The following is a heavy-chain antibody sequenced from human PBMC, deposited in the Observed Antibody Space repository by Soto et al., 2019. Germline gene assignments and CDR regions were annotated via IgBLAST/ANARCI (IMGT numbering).Heavy chain of an antibody. V-gene: IGHV3-23*01. CDR3: AMTQRLGGRQQLG. CDR2: ISGSGANP. Sequence: EVQLLESGGGLVQPGGSLRLSCAASGFTFSSIAMSWVRQAPGKGLEWVSAISGSGANPYYADSVMGRFTISRDTSKKTVYLKMKSPGAEDTAQYYCAMTQRLGGRQQLGWGQGTLVTVSS. CDR1: GFTFSSIA. J-gene: IGHJ4*02. D-gene: IGHD6-13*01.